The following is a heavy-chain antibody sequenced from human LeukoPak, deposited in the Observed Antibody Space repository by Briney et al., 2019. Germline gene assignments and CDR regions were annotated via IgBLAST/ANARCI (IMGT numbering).Heavy chain of an antibody. CDR1: GGSISSGDYY. Sequence: PSQTLSLTCTVSGGSISSGDYYWSWIRQPPGKGLEWIGYIYYSGSTYCNPSLKSRVTISVDTSKNQFSLKLSPVTAADTAVYYCARDGIPTPNDYWGQGTLVTVSS. J-gene: IGHJ4*02. CDR3: ARDGIPTPNDY. V-gene: IGHV4-30-4*01. CDR2: IYYSGST. D-gene: IGHD1-1*01.